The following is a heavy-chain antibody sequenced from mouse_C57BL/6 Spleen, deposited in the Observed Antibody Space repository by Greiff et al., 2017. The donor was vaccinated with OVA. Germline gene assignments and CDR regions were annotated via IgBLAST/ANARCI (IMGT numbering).Heavy chain of an antibody. CDR2: IYPSDSET. D-gene: IGHD2-3*01. CDR1: GYTFTSYW. J-gene: IGHJ4*01. V-gene: IGHV1-61*01. Sequence: QVQLQQPGAELVRPGSSVKLSCKASGYTFTSYWMDWVKQRPGQGLEWIGNIYPSDSETHYNQKFKDKATLTVDKSSSTAYMQLSSLTSEDSAVYYGARCDGYYNYYAMDYWGQGTSVTVSS. CDR3: ARCDGYYNYYAMDY.